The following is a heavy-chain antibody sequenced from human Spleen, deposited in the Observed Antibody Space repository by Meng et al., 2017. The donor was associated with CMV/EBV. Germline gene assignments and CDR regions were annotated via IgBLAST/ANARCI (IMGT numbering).Heavy chain of an antibody. Sequence: CTVSGDSLRSGSYYWSWIRQPPGKTLEWVGYIYHMGDTNYNPSLKSRVTISVDTSKNQFSLRLSSVTAADTAIYYCARKSPYWYFDLWGRGTLVTVSS. CDR1: GDSLRSGSYY. J-gene: IGHJ2*01. CDR3: ARKSPYWYFDL. CDR2: IYHMGDT. V-gene: IGHV4-61*01.